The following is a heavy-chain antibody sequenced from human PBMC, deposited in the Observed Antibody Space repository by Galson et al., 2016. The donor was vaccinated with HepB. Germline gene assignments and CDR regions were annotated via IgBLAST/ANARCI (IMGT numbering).Heavy chain of an antibody. CDR3: ARDRDYLLDS. Sequence: SVKVSCKASGYPYISYGINWVRLAPGQGLEWMGWISASKGKTNYAQNLQGRVTMTTDTYTSTVYMELRSLRSDDTAVYYCARDRDYLLDSWGQGALVTVSP. CDR2: ISASKGKT. D-gene: IGHD5-24*01. CDR1: GYPYISYG. J-gene: IGHJ4*02. V-gene: IGHV1-18*01.